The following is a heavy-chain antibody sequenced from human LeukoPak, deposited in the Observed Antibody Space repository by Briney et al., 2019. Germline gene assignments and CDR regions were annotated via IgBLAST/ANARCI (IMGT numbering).Heavy chain of an antibody. V-gene: IGHV3-64D*06. Sequence: GGSLRLSCSASGFTFSSYAMHWVRQAPGKGLEYVSAISSNGGSTYYADSVKGRFTISRDNSKNTLYLQMSSLRAEDTAVYYCVKDSYNWTPSGAFDIWGQGTMVTVSS. CDR2: ISSNGGST. D-gene: IGHD1-20*01. J-gene: IGHJ3*02. CDR1: GFTFSSYA. CDR3: VKDSYNWTPSGAFDI.